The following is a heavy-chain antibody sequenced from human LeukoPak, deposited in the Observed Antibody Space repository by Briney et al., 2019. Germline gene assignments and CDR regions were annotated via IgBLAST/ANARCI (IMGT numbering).Heavy chain of an antibody. CDR2: INTNTRNP. CDR3: ARIRAPSSFGQRESDY. D-gene: IGHD3-3*02. Sequence: ASVKVSCTASGYIFTNNAMNWVRQALGQGLEWMGWINTNTRNPTYAQGFTGRFVFSLDTSVSTAYLQISSLKAEDTAVYYCARIRAPSSFGQRESDYWGQGTLVTVSS. J-gene: IGHJ4*02. V-gene: IGHV7-4-1*02. CDR1: GYIFTNNA.